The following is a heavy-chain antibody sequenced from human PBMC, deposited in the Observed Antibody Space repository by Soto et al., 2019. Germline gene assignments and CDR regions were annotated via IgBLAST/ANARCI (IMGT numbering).Heavy chain of an antibody. Sequence: QLQLQESGPGLVKPSETLSLTCTVSGGSISSSSYYWGWIRQPPGKGLEWIGSIYYSGSTYYNPSLKRRVPISVDTSKNQFSLKLSSVTAADAAVYYCAGHASITIFGVVTGTNWFDPWGQGTLVTVSS. CDR2: IYYSGST. CDR3: AGHASITIFGVVTGTNWFDP. CDR1: GGSISSSSYY. D-gene: IGHD3-3*01. V-gene: IGHV4-39*01. J-gene: IGHJ5*02.